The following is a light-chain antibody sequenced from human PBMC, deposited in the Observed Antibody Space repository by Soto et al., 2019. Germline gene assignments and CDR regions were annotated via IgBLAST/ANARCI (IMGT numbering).Light chain of an antibody. Sequence: EIVMTQSPATLSVSPGERATLSCRASQSISSTLAWYQQKPGQAPRLLIYDASTRATGIPDRFSGSGSGTELTLTISSLQSEDFAVYYCQQYNNWPLWTFGQGTKVEIK. CDR3: QQYNNWPLWT. J-gene: IGKJ1*01. CDR1: QSISST. CDR2: DAS. V-gene: IGKV3-15*01.